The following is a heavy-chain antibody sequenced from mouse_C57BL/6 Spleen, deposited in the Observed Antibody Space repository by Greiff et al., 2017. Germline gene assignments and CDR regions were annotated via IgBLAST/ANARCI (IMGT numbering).Heavy chain of an antibody. CDR3: ARVYYYGTGAMDY. Sequence: EVKLVESGPGLVKPSQSLSLTCSVTGYSITRGYYWNWIRQFPGNNLEWMGYISYDGSNNYNPSLKNRISIPRHNYKNRFFLKLNSVTTEDTAPYYCARVYYYGTGAMDYWVKEPQSPSPQ. CDR1: GYSITRGYY. CDR2: ISYDGSN. D-gene: IGHD1-1*01. J-gene: IGHJ4*01. V-gene: IGHV3-6*01.